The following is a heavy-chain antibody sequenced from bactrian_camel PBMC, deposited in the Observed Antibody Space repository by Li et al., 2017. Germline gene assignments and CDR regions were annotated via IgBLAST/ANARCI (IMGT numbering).Heavy chain of an antibody. D-gene: IGHD3*01. Sequence: HVQLVESGGGSVQAGDSLRLTCTASGLTYPMGSCLGYFRQTSGKDDRAQEREPVTTIFTGSRTTVYADSVKGRFTISRDDAKNTLYLQMNSLKTEDTAVYTCVVDISNCMTSIQDLGIMDFRRRGQGTQVTVS. CDR3: VVDISNCMTSIQDLGIMDFRR. CDR2: IFTGSRTT. J-gene: IGHJ4*01. CDR1: GLTYPMGSC. V-gene: IGHV3-2*01.